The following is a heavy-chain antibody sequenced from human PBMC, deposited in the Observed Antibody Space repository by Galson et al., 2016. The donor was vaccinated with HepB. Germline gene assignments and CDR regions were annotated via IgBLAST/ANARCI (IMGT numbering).Heavy chain of an antibody. CDR3: VAEEFAHCGGGCSF. CDR2: ISSRGETK. J-gene: IGHJ4*02. D-gene: IGHD2-21*01. CDR1: GFAFNVFN. Sequence: SLRLSCAAAGFAFNVFNMKWVRQAPGKGLECISYISSRGETKYYADSVKGRFSISRDNAKNSLFLQMNNLKDEDTATYYCVAEEFAHCGGGCSFWGQGTPVTVSS. V-gene: IGHV3-48*03.